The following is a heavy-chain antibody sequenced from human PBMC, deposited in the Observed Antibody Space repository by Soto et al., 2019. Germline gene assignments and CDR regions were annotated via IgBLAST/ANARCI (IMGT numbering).Heavy chain of an antibody. V-gene: IGHV1-18*01. CDR1: GYTFDRYG. CDR3: AREGYCSSGSCGFYSHKYFGINV. Sequence: ASVKVSCKASGYTFDRYGISWVRQAPGQGLEWMGWISTYNGNTNYAQKLKGRVTMTTDTFTSTAYMELRSLTSDDTAVYYCAREGYCSSGSCGFYSHKYFGINVCDQGTTVTVCS. J-gene: IGHJ6*02. D-gene: IGHD2-15*01. CDR2: ISTYNGNT.